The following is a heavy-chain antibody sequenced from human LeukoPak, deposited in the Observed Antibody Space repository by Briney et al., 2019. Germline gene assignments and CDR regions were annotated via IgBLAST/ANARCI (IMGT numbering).Heavy chain of an antibody. V-gene: IGHV3-9*03. Sequence: TGRSLRLSCAASGFTLDDYAMHWVRQAPGKGVEWVSGISWNSGSIGYADSVKGRFTISRDNAKNSLYLQMNSLRAEDMALYYCAKGGSHIGVVKGLDYWGQGTLVTVSS. CDR2: ISWNSGSI. J-gene: IGHJ4*02. CDR3: AKGGSHIGVVKGLDY. D-gene: IGHD2-21*01. CDR1: GFTLDDYA.